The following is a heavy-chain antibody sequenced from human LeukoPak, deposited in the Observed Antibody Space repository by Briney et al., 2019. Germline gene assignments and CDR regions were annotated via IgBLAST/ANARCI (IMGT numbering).Heavy chain of an antibody. V-gene: IGHV5-51*01. CDR1: GYSFTSYW. CDR2: IYPGDSDT. Sequence: GDSLKISCKGPGYSFTSYWIGWVRQMPGKGLEWMGIIYPGDSDTRYRPSFQGQVTISVHKSISTAYLQWSSLKASDTAMYYCASRDPYYFVYWGQGTLVTVSS. J-gene: IGHJ4*02. CDR3: ASRDPYYFVY. D-gene: IGHD5-24*01.